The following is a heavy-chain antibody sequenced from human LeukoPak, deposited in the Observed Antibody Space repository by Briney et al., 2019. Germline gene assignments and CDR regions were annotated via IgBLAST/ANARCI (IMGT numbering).Heavy chain of an antibody. Sequence: ASVKVSCKASGYTFTSYYMHWVRQAPGQGLEWMGIINPSGGSTSYAQKFQGRVTMTRDTSTSTVYMELSSLRSEDTAVYYCALGDGLGELSSAFDDWGQGALVTVSS. CDR1: GYTFTSYY. CDR2: INPSGGST. CDR3: ALGDGLGELSSAFDD. V-gene: IGHV1-46*01. D-gene: IGHD3-16*02. J-gene: IGHJ4*02.